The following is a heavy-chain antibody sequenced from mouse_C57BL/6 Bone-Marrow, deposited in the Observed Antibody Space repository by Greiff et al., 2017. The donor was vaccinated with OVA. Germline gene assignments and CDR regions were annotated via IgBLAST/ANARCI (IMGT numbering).Heavy chain of an antibody. Sequence: QVQLQQPGAELVKPGASVKLSCKASGYTFTSYWMHWVKQRPGQGLEWIGMIHPNSGSTKYNEKFKSKATLTVDKSSSTAYMQLSSLTSEDSAVYYCASRDYYGSSYWYFDVWGTGTTVTVSS. D-gene: IGHD1-1*01. CDR1: GYTFTSYW. CDR3: ASRDYYGSSYWYFDV. J-gene: IGHJ1*03. CDR2: IHPNSGST. V-gene: IGHV1-64*01.